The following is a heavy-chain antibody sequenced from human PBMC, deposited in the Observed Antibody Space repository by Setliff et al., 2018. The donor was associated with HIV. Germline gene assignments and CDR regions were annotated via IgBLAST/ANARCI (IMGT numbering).Heavy chain of an antibody. Sequence: GGSLRLSCVVSGFTFSSFAMNWVRQAPGKGLEWVSSITSSSNYIYYADSVKGRFTISRDNAKNSLYLQMNSLRAEDTAMYYCARDRRRYDIVTLHYMDVWGKGTTVTVSS. CDR2: ITSSSNYI. V-gene: IGHV3-21*01. D-gene: IGHD2-15*01. CDR1: GFTFSSFA. CDR3: ARDRRRYDIVTLHYMDV. J-gene: IGHJ6*03.